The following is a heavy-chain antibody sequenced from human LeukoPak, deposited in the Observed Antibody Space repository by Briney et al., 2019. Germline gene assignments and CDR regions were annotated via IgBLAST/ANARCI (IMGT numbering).Heavy chain of an antibody. CDR1: GFTFSSYA. J-gene: IGHJ3*02. CDR2: VRGSGYDT. D-gene: IGHD3-3*01. Sequence: GGSLRLSCAASGFTFSSYAMSWVRQAPGKGLEWVSAVRGSGYDTYYADSVKGRFTISRDSSKNTLYLQMNGLRAEDTAVYHCAKSRSVKDAFDIWGHGTLVTVSS. V-gene: IGHV3-23*01. CDR3: AKSRSVKDAFDI.